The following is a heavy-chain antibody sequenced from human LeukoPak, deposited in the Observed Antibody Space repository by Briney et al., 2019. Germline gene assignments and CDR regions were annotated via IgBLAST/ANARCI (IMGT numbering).Heavy chain of an antibody. D-gene: IGHD3-16*01. CDR3: ARESYAYYGMDV. CDR2: IYYSGTI. J-gene: IGHJ6*02. V-gene: IGHV4-39*01. CDR1: GGSISTSSYY. Sequence: PSETLSLTCTVSGGSISTSSYYWGWIRQPPGKGLEWIGSIYYSGTIYYNPSLKSRVTISVDTSKNQFSLRLSSVTAADTAVYYCARESYAYYGMDVWGQGTTVTVSS.